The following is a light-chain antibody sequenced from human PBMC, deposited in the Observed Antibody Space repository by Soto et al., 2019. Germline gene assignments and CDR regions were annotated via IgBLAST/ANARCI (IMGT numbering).Light chain of an antibody. CDR3: QQSHSIPRT. Sequence: DIQMTQSPSSLSASVGDIVSITFRASQTISIYLNWFQQKPGKAPNLLIYGASNLQSGVPSRFSGSGSGTDFTLTISSLQPEDFATYYCQQSHSIPRTFGQGTKVDIK. CDR1: QTISIY. J-gene: IGKJ2*01. CDR2: GAS. V-gene: IGKV1-39*01.